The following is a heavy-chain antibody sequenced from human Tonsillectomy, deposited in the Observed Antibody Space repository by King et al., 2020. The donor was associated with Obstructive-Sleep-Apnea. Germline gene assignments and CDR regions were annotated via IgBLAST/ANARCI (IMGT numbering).Heavy chain of an antibody. CDR3: TIDRVMITFGGVLVSH. Sequence: QLVQSGGGLGKPGGSLRLSCAASGFTFSKAWMSWGRQAPEEGVGWGGRINSKIDGGTTDYAPPVKHRFTISRDDSKNTLYMQMNSLKREDTAVYYCTIDRVMITFGGVLVSHWGQGTLVTVPS. CDR1: GFTFSKAW. V-gene: IGHV3-15*01. CDR2: INSKIDGGTT. J-gene: IGHJ4*02. D-gene: IGHD3-16*02.